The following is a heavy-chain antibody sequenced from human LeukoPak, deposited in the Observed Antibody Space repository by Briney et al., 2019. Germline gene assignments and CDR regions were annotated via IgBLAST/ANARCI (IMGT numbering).Heavy chain of an antibody. CDR2: MNEDGSAK. Sequence: GGSLRLSCAASGFTFSSSAMTWVRQAPGKGLEWVANMNEDGSAKYYVDSVKGRFTISRDNAKNSLYLQMNSLRDEDTAVYYCAKDGGGLSGYDWFDDWGQGTLVTVSS. V-gene: IGHV3-7*01. J-gene: IGHJ4*02. D-gene: IGHD5-12*01. CDR3: AKDGGGLSGYDWFDD. CDR1: GFTFSSSA.